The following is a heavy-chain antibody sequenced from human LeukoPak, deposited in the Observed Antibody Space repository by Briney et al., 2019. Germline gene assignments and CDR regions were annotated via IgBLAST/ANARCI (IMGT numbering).Heavy chain of an antibody. CDR3: ARAYSSSWYRWFDP. J-gene: IGHJ5*02. CDR2: INHSGST. V-gene: IGHV4-34*01. Sequence: SETLSLTCAVSGGSISGYYWSWIRQPPGKGLEWIGEINHSGSTNYNPSLKSRVTISVDTSKNQFSLKLSSVTAADTAVYYCARAYSSSWYRWFDPWGQGTLVTVSS. CDR1: GGSISGYY. D-gene: IGHD6-13*01.